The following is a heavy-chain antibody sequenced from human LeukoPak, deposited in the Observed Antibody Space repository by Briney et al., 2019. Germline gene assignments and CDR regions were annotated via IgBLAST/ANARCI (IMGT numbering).Heavy chain of an antibody. CDR2: INHSGST. CDR1: GGSFSGYY. J-gene: IGHJ6*02. CDR3: ARGGPIVLMVYAPYYYCGMDV. V-gene: IGHV4-34*01. D-gene: IGHD2-8*01. Sequence: PSETLSLTCAVYGGSFSGYYWSWIRQPPGKGLEWIGEINHSGSTNYNPSLKSRVTISVDTFKNQFSLKLSSVTAADTAVYYCARGGPIVLMVYAPYYYCGMDVWGQGTTVTVSS.